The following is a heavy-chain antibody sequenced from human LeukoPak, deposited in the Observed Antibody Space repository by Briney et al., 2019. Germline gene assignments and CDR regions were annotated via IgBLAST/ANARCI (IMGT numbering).Heavy chain of an antibody. D-gene: IGHD6-13*01. CDR2: INSDGYSL. CDR1: GFTFSSYW. J-gene: IGHJ4*02. V-gene: IGHV3-74*01. CDR3: ARLGYSSSWYYFDY. Sequence: GGSLRLPCAASGFTFSSYWMHWVRQAPGKGLVWVSRINSDGYSLSYADSVKGRLTISRDNAKNTLYLEMNSLRAEDTAVYYCARLGYSSSWYYFDYWGQGTLVTVSS.